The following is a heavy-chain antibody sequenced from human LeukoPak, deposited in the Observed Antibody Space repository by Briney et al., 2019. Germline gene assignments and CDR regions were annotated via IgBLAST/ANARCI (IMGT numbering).Heavy chain of an antibody. Sequence: ASVKVSCKASGGTFSSYAISWVRQAPGQGLEWMGGIIPIFGTANYAQKFQGRVTITTDESTSTAYMELSSLRSEDTAVYYCAKTFIAVANPIDYWGQGTLVTVSS. CDR3: AKTFIAVANPIDY. J-gene: IGHJ4*02. CDR2: IIPIFGTA. D-gene: IGHD6-19*01. CDR1: GGTFSSYA. V-gene: IGHV1-69*05.